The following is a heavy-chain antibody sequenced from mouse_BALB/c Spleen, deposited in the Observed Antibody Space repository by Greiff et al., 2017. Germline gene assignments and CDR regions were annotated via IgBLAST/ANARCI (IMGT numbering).Heavy chain of an antibody. D-gene: IGHD1-1*01. CDR1: GFNIKDTY. V-gene: IGHV14-3*02. Sequence: EVQLQQSGAELVKPGASVKLSCTASGFNIKDTYMHWVKQRPEQGLEWIGRIDPANGNTKYDPKFQGKATITADTSSNTAYLQLSSLTSEDTAVYYCARSYGSSSAWFAYWGQGTLVTVSA. J-gene: IGHJ3*01. CDR3: ARSYGSSSAWFAY. CDR2: IDPANGNT.